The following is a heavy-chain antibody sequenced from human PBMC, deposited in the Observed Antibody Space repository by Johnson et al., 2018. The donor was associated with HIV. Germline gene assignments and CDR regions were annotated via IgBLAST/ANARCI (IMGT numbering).Heavy chain of an antibody. CDR3: ARGPPLQWELRGNAFDI. CDR2: ISYSGSST. Sequence: VQLVESGGGLVQPGGSLRLSCAASGFSFDSHAINWVRQAPGKGLQWVSAISYSGSSTYYADSVKGRFSISRDNSKNTLYLEMNSLRAGDTAVYYWARGPPLQWELRGNAFDIWGQGTMVTVSS. J-gene: IGHJ3*02. D-gene: IGHD1-26*01. V-gene: IGHV3-23*04. CDR1: GFSFDSHA.